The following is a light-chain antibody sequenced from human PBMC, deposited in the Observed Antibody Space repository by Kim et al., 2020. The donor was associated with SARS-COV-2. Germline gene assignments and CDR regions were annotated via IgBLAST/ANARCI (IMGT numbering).Light chain of an antibody. CDR1: QRLNIY. CDR3: QQYNGYPYT. Sequence: ASVADRITMSCRASQRLNIYLAWFQQRPGSAPRSLIYCASDVQSCIPSKFSCSGVGTDFTLTITNLQPEDFATHYCQQYNGYPYTFGQGTKLEI. V-gene: IGKV1-16*02. J-gene: IGKJ2*01. CDR2: CAS.